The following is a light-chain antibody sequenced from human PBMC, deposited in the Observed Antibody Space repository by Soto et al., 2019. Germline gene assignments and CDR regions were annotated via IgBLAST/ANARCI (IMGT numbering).Light chain of an antibody. J-gene: IGKJ4*01. Sequence: DIQMTQSPSSVSASVGDRVSITCRASQAITTLLAWYQQKPGKAPKLLIYATSSLQSGVPSRFSGSGSGTDFTLTISSLQPEDFATDDCAQGNRFPLTFGGGTKVEIK. CDR1: QAITTL. CDR3: AQGNRFPLT. V-gene: IGKV1D-12*01. CDR2: ATS.